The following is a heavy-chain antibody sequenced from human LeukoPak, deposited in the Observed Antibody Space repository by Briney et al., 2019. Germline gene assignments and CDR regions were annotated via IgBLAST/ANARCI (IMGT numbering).Heavy chain of an antibody. CDR1: GGSISSRSYY. V-gene: IGHV4-39*01. CDR3: ARHSGGTYYVNFDP. CDR2: INHSGST. J-gene: IGHJ5*02. D-gene: IGHD1-26*01. Sequence: SETLSLTCTVSGGSISSRSYYWSWIRQPPGKGLEWIEEINHSGSTNYNPSLKSRVTISVDKSKNQFSLKLSSVTAADTAVYYCARHSGGTYYVNFDPWGQGTLVTVSS.